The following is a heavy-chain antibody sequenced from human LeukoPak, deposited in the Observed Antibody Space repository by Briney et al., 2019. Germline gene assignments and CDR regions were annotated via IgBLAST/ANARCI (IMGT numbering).Heavy chain of an antibody. V-gene: IGHV3-30*02. CDR2: IRYDGSNK. CDR3: AKAPAVDGLWYFDL. J-gene: IGHJ2*01. CDR1: GFTFSSYG. D-gene: IGHD4-23*01. Sequence: PGGSLRLSCAASGFTFSSYGMHWVRQAPGKGLEWVAFIRYDGSNKYYADSVKGRFTISRDNSKNTLYLQMNSLRAEDTAVYYCAKAPAVDGLWYFDLWGRGTLVTVSS.